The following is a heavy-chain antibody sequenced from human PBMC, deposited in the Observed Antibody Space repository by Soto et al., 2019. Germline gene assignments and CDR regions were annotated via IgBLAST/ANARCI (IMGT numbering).Heavy chain of an antibody. CDR1: GFTLSDHY. Sequence: GGSLRLSCAGSGFTLSDHYIDWVRQAPGKGLEWVGRSRDKAQGYSTAYAASVKGRFTTSRDESKNSVYLQMSSLKIEDTAVYYCARELMTTVTYFDYWGQGALVTVSS. CDR3: ARELMTTVTYFDY. J-gene: IGHJ4*02. D-gene: IGHD4-17*01. CDR2: SRDKAQGYST. V-gene: IGHV3-72*01.